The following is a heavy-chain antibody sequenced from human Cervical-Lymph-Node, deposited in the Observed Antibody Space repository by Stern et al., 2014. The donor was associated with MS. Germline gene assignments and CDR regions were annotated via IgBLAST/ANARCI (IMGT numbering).Heavy chain of an antibody. V-gene: IGHV3-74*01. Sequence: EVQLVESGGGLVQSGGSLRLSCAASGFTFRDYWMHWVRQAPGKGLVWVSRIISDGSSASYADSVRGQFTISRDNAKNTLYLQMNSLRAEDTAVYYCARDSNYHPDYWGQGTLVTVSS. CDR2: IISDGSSA. J-gene: IGHJ4*02. CDR3: ARDSNYHPDY. D-gene: IGHD1-1*01. CDR1: GFTFRDYW.